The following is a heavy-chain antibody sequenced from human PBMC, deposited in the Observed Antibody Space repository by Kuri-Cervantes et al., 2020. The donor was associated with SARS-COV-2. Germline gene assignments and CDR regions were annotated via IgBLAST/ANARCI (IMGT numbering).Heavy chain of an antibody. J-gene: IGHJ6*02. CDR2: IYWDDDK. CDR3: ARMKVTWHGRYYYFHGMDV. D-gene: IGHD1-14*01. V-gene: IGHV2-5*02. CDR1: AFSLFTSGVG. Sequence: SGPTLVKPTQTLTLTCFFSAFSLFTSGVGVDWIRQPPGKALEWLALIYWDDDKRYSPSLKSRLTITKDTSKNQVFLTMANMDPVDTATYYCARMKVTWHGRYYYFHGMDVWGQGTTVTVSS.